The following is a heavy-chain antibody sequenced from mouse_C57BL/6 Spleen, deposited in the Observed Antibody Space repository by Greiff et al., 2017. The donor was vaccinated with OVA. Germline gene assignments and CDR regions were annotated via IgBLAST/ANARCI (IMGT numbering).Heavy chain of an antibody. CDR3: ARRKNYYFDY. J-gene: IGHJ2*01. Sequence: EVKVVESGGGLVKPGGSLKLSCAASGFTFSSYTMSWVRQTPEKRLEWVATISGGGGNTYYPDSVKGRFTISRDNAKNTLYLQMSSLRSEDTALYYCARRKNYYFDYWGQGTTLTVSS. CDR2: ISGGGGNT. V-gene: IGHV5-9*01. CDR1: GFTFSSYT.